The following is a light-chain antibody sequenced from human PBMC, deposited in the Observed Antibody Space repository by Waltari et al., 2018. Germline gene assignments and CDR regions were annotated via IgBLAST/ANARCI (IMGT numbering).Light chain of an antibody. J-gene: IGLJ1*01. V-gene: IGLV2-14*01. CDR3: SSYSTTNTIV. Sequence: QSALTQPASVSGSPGQSLTISCTGTSRHFGHYNYVFWYHQRPGTAHKLMIFDVTNRPSGVSNRFSGSKSGNTASLTISGLRADDEAHYYCSSYSTTNTIVFGTGTKVTVL. CDR2: DVT. CDR1: SRHFGHYNY.